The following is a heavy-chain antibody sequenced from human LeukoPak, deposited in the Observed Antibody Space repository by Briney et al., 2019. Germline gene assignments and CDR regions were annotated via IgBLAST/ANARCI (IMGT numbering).Heavy chain of an antibody. CDR1: RGSISNFY. J-gene: IGHJ4*02. D-gene: IGHD3-10*01. CDR3: ARTRYGSGSYTFLDY. CDR2: VFTSGTT. V-gene: IGHV4-4*07. Sequence: ASETLSLTCTVSRGSISNFYWSWVRQPAGKGLEWVGHVFTSGTTNYNPSLKSRVTMSIDTSKNQFSLKLSSVTAADTAVYYCARTRYGSGSYTFLDYWGQGTLVTVSS.